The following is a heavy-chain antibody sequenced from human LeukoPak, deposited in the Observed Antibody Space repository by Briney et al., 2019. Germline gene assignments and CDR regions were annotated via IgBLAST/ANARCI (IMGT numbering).Heavy chain of an antibody. J-gene: IGHJ6*03. V-gene: IGHV4-34*01. CDR2: VNHSGST. Sequence: SETLSLTCAVYGGSFSGYYWSWIRQPPGKGLEWIGEVNHSGSTNYNPSLKSRVTISVDTSKNQFSLKLSSVTAADTAVYYCARGRKTTAYYYYYYMDVWGKGTTVTVSS. CDR1: GGSFSGYY. CDR3: ARGRKTTAYYYYYYMDV. D-gene: IGHD4-11*01.